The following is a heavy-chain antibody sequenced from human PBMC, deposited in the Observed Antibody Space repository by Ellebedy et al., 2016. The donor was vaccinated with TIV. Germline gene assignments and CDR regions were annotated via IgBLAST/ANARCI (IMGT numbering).Heavy chain of an antibody. CDR1: GFTVSSHY. CDR3: AKGGNGWFWYFDL. V-gene: IGHV3-53*01. D-gene: IGHD6-19*01. Sequence: GGSLRLXXAASGFTVSSHYMSWVRQAPGKGLEWVSSIYTGGNTYYADSVKGRFTISRDDSKNMLFLQINRLRAEDTAQYYCAKGGNGWFWYFDLWGRGTLVTVSS. CDR2: IYTGGNT. J-gene: IGHJ2*01.